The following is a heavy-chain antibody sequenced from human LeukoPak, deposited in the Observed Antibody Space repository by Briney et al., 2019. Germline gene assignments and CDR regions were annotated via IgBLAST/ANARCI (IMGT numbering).Heavy chain of an antibody. CDR1: GGSISSYY. CDR2: IYTSGST. J-gene: IGHJ5*02. Sequence: PSETLSLTCTVSGGSISSYYWSWLRQPAGKGLEWIGRIYTSGSTNYNPSLKSRVTMSVDTAKNQFSLKLSSVTAADTAVYYCERESGWFGEPLNWFDPWGQGTLVTVSS. V-gene: IGHV4-4*07. D-gene: IGHD3-10*01. CDR3: ERESGWFGEPLNWFDP.